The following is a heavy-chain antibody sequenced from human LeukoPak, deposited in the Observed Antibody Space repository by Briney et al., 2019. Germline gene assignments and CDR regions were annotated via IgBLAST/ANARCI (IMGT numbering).Heavy chain of an antibody. J-gene: IGHJ4*02. CDR3: AKAPHYDILTGYYTGYFDY. CDR1: GFTFSSYA. Sequence: GGSLRLSCAASGFTFSSYAMSWVRQAPGKGLEWVSAISGSGGSTYYADSVKGRFTISRDNSKNTLYLQMNSLRAEDTAVYYCAKAPHYDILTGYYTGYFDYWAREPWSPSPQ. D-gene: IGHD3-9*01. CDR2: ISGSGGST. V-gene: IGHV3-23*01.